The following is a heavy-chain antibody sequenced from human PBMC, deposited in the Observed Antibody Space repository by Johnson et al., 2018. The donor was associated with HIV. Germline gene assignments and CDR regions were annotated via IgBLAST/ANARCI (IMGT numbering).Heavy chain of an antibody. D-gene: IGHD2-15*01. CDR3: AREGLKIAHDAFDI. Sequence: QVQVVESGGGVVQPGRSLRLSCAASGFTFSSYGMHWVRQAPGKGLEWVAVISYDGSNKYYADSVKGRFTISRDNAKNSLYLQMNSLRAEDTALYYCAREGLKIAHDAFDIWGQWTMVTVSS. CDR1: GFTFSSYG. V-gene: IGHV3-30*03. CDR2: ISYDGSNK. J-gene: IGHJ3*02.